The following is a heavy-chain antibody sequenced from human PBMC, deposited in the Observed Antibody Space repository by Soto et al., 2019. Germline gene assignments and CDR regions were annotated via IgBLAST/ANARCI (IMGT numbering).Heavy chain of an antibody. CDR3: ARHIVVGRAAIRAADNWFDP. CDR1: GGTFSSYA. D-gene: IGHD2-2*02. J-gene: IGHJ5*02. V-gene: IGHV1-69*06. CDR2: IIPIFGTA. Sequence: QVQLVQSGAEVKKPGSSVKVSCKASGGTFSSYAISWVRQAPGQGLEWMGGIIPIFGTANYAQKFRGRVTTTADKSTSTAYMELSSLKSEDTAVDYCARHIVVGRAAIRAADNWFDPWGQGTLVTVSS.